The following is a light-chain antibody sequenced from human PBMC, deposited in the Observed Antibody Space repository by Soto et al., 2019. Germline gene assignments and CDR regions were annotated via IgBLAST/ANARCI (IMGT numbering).Light chain of an antibody. Sequence: EVVMTQSPATLSVSPGDRATLSCRANESLGSSYLAWYQQKPGQSPRLLIYSGSSRAAGIPDRFSGSGSATDFTLTISSLEPEDFAVYYCQHYGSSPLTFGGGTKVDIK. J-gene: IGKJ4*01. CDR2: SGS. CDR1: ESLGSSY. V-gene: IGKV3-20*01. CDR3: QHYGSSPLT.